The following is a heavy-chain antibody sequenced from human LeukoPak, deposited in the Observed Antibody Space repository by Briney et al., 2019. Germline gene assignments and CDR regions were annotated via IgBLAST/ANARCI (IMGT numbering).Heavy chain of an antibody. D-gene: IGHD3-10*01. CDR3: ARDPYGSGSRSVIFDY. CDR2: IYYSGST. J-gene: IGHJ4*02. Sequence: PSETLSLTCTVSGGSISSSSYYWGWIRQPPGKGLEWIGSIYYSGSTYYNPSLKSRVTISVDTSKNQFSLKLSSVTAADTAVYYCARDPYGSGSRSVIFDYWGQGTLVTVSS. V-gene: IGHV4-39*07. CDR1: GGSISSSSYY.